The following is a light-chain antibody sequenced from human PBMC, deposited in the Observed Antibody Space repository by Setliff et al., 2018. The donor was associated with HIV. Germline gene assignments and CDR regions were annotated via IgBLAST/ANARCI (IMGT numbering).Light chain of an antibody. V-gene: IGLV6-57*01. CDR2: QHN. CDR1: SGSIANNY. CDR3: QSYDNNNYV. J-gene: IGLJ1*01. Sequence: FMLTQPHSVSESPGKTVTISCTRSSGSIANNYVQWYQQRPGSSPTTVIYQHNQRPSEVPDRFSGSIDSSSNSASLTISGLRTEDEADYYCQSYDNNNYVFGTGTKVTVL.